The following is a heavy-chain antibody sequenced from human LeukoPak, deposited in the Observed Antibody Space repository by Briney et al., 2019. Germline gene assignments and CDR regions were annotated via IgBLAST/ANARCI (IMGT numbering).Heavy chain of an antibody. CDR2: IYHSGST. J-gene: IGHJ6*04. CDR3: ASTVTPDGMDV. V-gene: IGHV4-30-2*01. CDR1: GGSISSGGYP. D-gene: IGHD4-17*01. Sequence: PSQTLSLTCAVSGGSISSGGYPWSWIRQPPGKGLEWIGYIYHSGSTYYNPSLKSRVTISVDRSKNQFSLKLSSVTAADTAVYYCASTVTPDGMDVWGKGTTVTVSS.